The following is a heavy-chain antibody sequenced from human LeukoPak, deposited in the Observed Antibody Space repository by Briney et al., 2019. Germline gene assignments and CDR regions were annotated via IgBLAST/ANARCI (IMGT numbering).Heavy chain of an antibody. D-gene: IGHD3-3*01. CDR2: ISSSGSTI. CDR3: ARESAITIFGVVTRDAFDI. V-gene: IGHV3-48*03. J-gene: IGHJ3*02. Sequence: GGSLRLSCAASGFTFSSYEMNWVRQAPGKGLEWVSYISSSGSTIYYADSVKGRFTISRDNAKNSLYLQMNSLRAEDTAVYYCARESAITIFGVVTRDAFDIWGQGTMVTVS. CDR1: GFTFSSYE.